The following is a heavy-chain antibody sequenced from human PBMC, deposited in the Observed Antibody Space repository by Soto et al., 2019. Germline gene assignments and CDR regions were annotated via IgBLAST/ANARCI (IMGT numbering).Heavy chain of an antibody. CDR1: GGSVCSGSYY. Sequence: PSETLSLSCTVCGGSVCSGSYYWSWIRQPPGKGLEWIGYIYYSGSTNYNPSLKSRVTISVDTSKNQFSLKLSSVTAADTAVYYCARAPTIFGVVINYTRFDPWGQGTLVTVSS. J-gene: IGHJ5*02. CDR2: IYYSGST. V-gene: IGHV4-61*01. D-gene: IGHD3-3*01. CDR3: ARAPTIFGVVINYTRFDP.